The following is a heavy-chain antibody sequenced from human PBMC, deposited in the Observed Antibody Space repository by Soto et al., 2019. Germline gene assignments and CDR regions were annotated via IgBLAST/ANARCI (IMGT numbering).Heavy chain of an antibody. Sequence: QITLKESGPTLVKPTQTLTLTCTFSGFSLSTSGVCVGWFRQPPGMTLEWLAIICWDDGKRYSPSLKSRLTITQATSKKQVVLILTNMDPVDTATYFCAHRRQLGDFDSWGQGTLVTVSS. V-gene: IGHV2-5*02. CDR2: ICWDDGK. J-gene: IGHJ4*02. CDR3: AHRRQLGDFDS. D-gene: IGHD7-27*01. CDR1: GFSLSTSGVC.